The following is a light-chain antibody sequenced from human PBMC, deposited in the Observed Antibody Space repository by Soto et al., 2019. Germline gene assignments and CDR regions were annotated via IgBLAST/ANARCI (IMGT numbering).Light chain of an antibody. CDR3: CSHAGSYTYV. V-gene: IGLV2-11*01. J-gene: IGLJ1*01. CDR1: SSDVGGYNY. CDR2: DVS. Sequence: QSALTQPRSVYGSPGQSVTISCTGTSSDVGGYNYVSWYQQHPGKAPKVMIYDVSKRPSGVPDRFSGSKSGNTASLTISGLQAEDEADYYCCSHAGSYTYVFGTGTKVTVL.